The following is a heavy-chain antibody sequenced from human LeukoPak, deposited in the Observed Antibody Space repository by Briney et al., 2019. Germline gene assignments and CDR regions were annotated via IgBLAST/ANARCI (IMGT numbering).Heavy chain of an antibody. V-gene: IGHV3-73*01. Sequence: GGSLRLSCAASGFTFSGSAMHWVRQASGKGLEWVGYIRSKVNSYATAYATSVKGRFTISRDDSKNTAYLQMNSLRAEDTAVYYCAKEGYSRGYYSYYYMDVWGKGTTVTVSS. D-gene: IGHD6-13*01. CDR3: AKEGYSRGYYSYYYMDV. CDR1: GFTFSGSA. J-gene: IGHJ6*03. CDR2: IRSKVNSYAT.